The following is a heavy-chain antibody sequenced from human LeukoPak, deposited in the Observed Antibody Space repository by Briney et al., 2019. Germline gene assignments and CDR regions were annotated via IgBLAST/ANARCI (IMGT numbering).Heavy chain of an antibody. CDR1: GGSISSYY. J-gene: IGHJ4*02. CDR3: ATEGSLGILPY. CDR2: IYYSGST. D-gene: IGHD6-13*01. Sequence: PSETLSLTCTVSGGSISSYYWSWIRQPPGKGLEWIGYIYYSGSTNYNPSLKSRVTISVVTSKNQFSLKLSSVTAADTAVYYCATEGSLGILPYWGQGTLVTVSS. V-gene: IGHV4-59*12.